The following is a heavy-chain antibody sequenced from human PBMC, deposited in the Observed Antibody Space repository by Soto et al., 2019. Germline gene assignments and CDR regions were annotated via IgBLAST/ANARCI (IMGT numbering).Heavy chain of an antibody. CDR2: ISFNGLSQ. CDR3: ARGGRGLRGAFDV. V-gene: IGHV3-30*03. D-gene: IGHD3-16*01. J-gene: IGHJ3*01. CDR1: GFTFSSFA. Sequence: QELLVESGGGVVQPGKSLRLSCAASGFTFSSFAMHWVRQAPGKGLEWVSVISFNGLSQFYPDSISGRFTISRDNSKNTLYLKLDSLRPDDTAVYYCARGGRGLRGAFDVWGQGTEVSVS.